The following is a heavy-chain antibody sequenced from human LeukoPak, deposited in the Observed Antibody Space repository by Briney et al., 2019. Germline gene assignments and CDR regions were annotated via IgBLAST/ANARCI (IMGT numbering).Heavy chain of an antibody. J-gene: IGHJ4*02. Sequence: SETLSLTCSVSGDSISGNYWSWMRQPPGKGLEWIGYIYYSGSTTYNPSLKSRVTMSVDTSKNQFSLNLSSVTAADTAVYYCARLLAGCPGGRCRAHFDYWGQGTLVTVSS. CDR1: GDSISGNY. V-gene: IGHV4-59*01. D-gene: IGHD2-15*01. CDR2: IYYSGST. CDR3: ARLLAGCPGGRCRAHFDY.